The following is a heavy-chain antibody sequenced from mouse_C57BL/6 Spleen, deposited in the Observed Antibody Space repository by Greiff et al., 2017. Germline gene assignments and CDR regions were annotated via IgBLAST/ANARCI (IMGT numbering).Heavy chain of an antibody. CDR3: ARGTGPFDY. V-gene: IGHV1-66*01. D-gene: IGHD4-1*01. Sequence: VKLMESGPELVKPGASVKISCKASGYSFTSYYIHWVKQRPGQGLEWIGWIYPGSGNTKYNEKFKGKATLTADTSSSTAYMQLSSLTSEDSAVYYCARGTGPFDYWGQGTTLTVSS. CDR2: IYPGSGNT. CDR1: GYSFTSYY. J-gene: IGHJ2*01.